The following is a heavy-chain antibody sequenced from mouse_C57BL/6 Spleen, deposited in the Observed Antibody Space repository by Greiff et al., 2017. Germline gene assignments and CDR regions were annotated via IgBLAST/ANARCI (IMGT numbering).Heavy chain of an antibody. V-gene: IGHV7-3*01. D-gene: IGHD4-1*01. CDR3: ARSDWDAMDY. CDR1: GFTFTDYY. J-gene: IGHJ4*01. Sequence: EVKLMESGGGLVQPGGSLSLSCAASGFTFTDYYMSWVRQPPGKALEWLGFIRNKANGYTTEYSASVKGLFTISRDNSQSILYLQMNALRAEDSATYYCARSDWDAMDYWGQGTSVTVSS. CDR2: IRNKANGYTT.